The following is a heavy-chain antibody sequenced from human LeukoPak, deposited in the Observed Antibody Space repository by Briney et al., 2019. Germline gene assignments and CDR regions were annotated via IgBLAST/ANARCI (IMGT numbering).Heavy chain of an antibody. CDR2: ISYDGSNK. CDR3: VRDRFFSFDF. J-gene: IGHJ4*02. V-gene: IGHV3-30-3*01. Sequence: PGASLRLSCAASGFTFSSYAMHWVRQAPGKVLEWVAVISYDGSNKYYADSVKGRFTISRDNSKNTLYLQMNSLRAEDTAVYYCVRDRFFSFDFWGQGTVVTVCS. CDR1: GFTFSSYA.